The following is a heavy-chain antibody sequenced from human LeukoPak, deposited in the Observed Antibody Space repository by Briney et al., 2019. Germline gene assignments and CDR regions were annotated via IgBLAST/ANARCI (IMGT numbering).Heavy chain of an antibody. J-gene: IGHJ6*03. CDR3: ARERFVVVVAATPKHYYYMDV. CDR2: IYTSGST. CDR1: GGSISSGSYY. D-gene: IGHD2-15*01. V-gene: IGHV4-61*02. Sequence: PSQTLSLTCTVSGGSISSGSYYWSWIRQPAGKGLEWIGRIYTSGSTNYNPSLKSRVTISVDTSKNQFSLKLSSVTAADTAVYYCARERFVVVVAATPKHYYYMDVWGKGTTVTVSS.